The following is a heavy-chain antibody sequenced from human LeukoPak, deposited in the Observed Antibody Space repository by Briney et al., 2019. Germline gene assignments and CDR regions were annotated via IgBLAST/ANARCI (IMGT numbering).Heavy chain of an antibody. Sequence: SETLSLTCTVSGGSISCSSYYWGWIRQPPGKGLEWIGSIYYSGSTYYNPSLKSRVTISVDTSKNQFSLKLSSVTAADTAVYYSARSVLSVWGSYRYFDYWGQGTLVTVSS. V-gene: IGHV4-39*01. CDR2: IYYSGST. D-gene: IGHD3-16*02. CDR1: GGSISCSSYY. J-gene: IGHJ4*02. CDR3: ARSVLSVWGSYRYFDY.